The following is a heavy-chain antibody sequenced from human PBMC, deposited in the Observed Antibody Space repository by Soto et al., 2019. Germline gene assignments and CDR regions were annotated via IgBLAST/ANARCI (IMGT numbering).Heavy chain of an antibody. V-gene: IGHV1-69*13. CDR3: ARTRRGWYEAYYYYGMDV. CDR2: IIPIFGTA. J-gene: IGHJ6*02. D-gene: IGHD6-19*01. Sequence: ASVKVSCKASGGTFSSYAISWVRQAPGQGLEWMGGIIPIFGTANYAQKFQGRVTITADESTSTAYMELSSLRSEDTAVYYCARTRRGWYEAYYYYGMDVWGQGTTVTVSS. CDR1: GGTFSSYA.